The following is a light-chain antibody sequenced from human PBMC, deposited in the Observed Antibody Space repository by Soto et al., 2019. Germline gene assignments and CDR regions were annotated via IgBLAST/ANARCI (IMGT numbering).Light chain of an antibody. V-gene: IGKV3-11*01. Sequence: TLSLSPGERATLSCRASQSVSRSLAWYQQKPGQAPRLLIYGASNGATGIPARFSGTGSGTDFTLTISSLEPEDFAVYYCQQRYNWSLTFGGGTKVAIK. CDR2: GAS. CDR1: QSVSRS. J-gene: IGKJ4*01. CDR3: QQRYNWSLT.